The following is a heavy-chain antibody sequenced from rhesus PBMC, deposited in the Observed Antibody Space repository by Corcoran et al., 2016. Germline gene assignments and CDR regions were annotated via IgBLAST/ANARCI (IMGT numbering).Heavy chain of an antibody. J-gene: IGHJ4*01. Sequence: EVQLVESGGGLVQPGGSLRLSCAASGFTFSNYWMNWVRQAPGKGLDWVGRIKNKADGGTAAYAESVKGRFIISRDDSKNTLDLKMNSLKTEATAVYYCTRGGYSSGWPFDYWGQGVLVTVSS. CDR1: GFTFSNYW. D-gene: IGHD6-31*01. CDR2: IKNKADGGTA. CDR3: TRGGYSSGWPFDY. V-gene: IGHV3-16*01.